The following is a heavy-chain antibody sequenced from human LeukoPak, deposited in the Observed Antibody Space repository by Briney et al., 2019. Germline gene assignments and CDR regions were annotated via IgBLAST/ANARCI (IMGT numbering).Heavy chain of an antibody. CDR2: ISYDGSNK. Sequence: GGSLRLSCAASGFTFSSYGMHWVRQAPGKGLEWVAIISYDGSNKYYADSVKGRFTISRDNSKNTLYLQMNSLRAEDTAVYYCAKDPISGYYSDAFDIWGQGTMVTVSS. J-gene: IGHJ3*02. CDR1: GFTFSSYG. CDR3: AKDPISGYYSDAFDI. V-gene: IGHV3-30*18. D-gene: IGHD3-22*01.